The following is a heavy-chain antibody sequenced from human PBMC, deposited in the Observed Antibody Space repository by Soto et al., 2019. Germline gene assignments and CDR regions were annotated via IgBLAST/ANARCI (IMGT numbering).Heavy chain of an antibody. D-gene: IGHD4-17*01. V-gene: IGHV1-8*01. J-gene: IGHJ4*02. CDR1: GYTFTNYD. Sequence: QVQLVQSGAEVKKPGASVKASCKSSGYTFTNYDINWVRQATGQGLEWMRWMTPKSGNTGYAQQFQGRVIMTRSTSISTAYMELSSLRSEETAVYYCVRVYGEIDYWGQGTLVTVSS. CDR3: VRVYGEIDY. CDR2: MTPKSGNT.